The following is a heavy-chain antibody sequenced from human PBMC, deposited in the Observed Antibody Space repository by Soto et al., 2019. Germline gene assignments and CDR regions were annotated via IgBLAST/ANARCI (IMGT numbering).Heavy chain of an antibody. D-gene: IGHD2-15*01. CDR3: ARVARSAGDIVVVVDYFDY. Sequence: SETLSLTCSVSGGSISSYYCSWIRQPPGRGLEWIGYIYYSGSTNYNPSLKSRVTISVDTSKNQFSLKLSSVTAADTAVYYCARVARSAGDIVVVVDYFDYWGQGTLVTVSS. CDR1: GGSISSYY. J-gene: IGHJ4*02. CDR2: IYYSGST. V-gene: IGHV4-59*01.